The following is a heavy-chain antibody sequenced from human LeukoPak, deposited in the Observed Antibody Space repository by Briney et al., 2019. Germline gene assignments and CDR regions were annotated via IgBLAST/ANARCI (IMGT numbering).Heavy chain of an antibody. J-gene: IGHJ4*02. Sequence: GSSLKISCDASCYIFTSYWIGGVRPMPRQGLEWMWISYPGDSDTRYSPSFQGQVTISADKSINTAYLQWSSLKASDTAMYYCARQHGSGSYYSRAIDYWGQGTLVTVSS. CDR3: ARQHGSGSYYSRAIDY. D-gene: IGHD3-10*01. CDR2: SYPGDSDT. V-gene: IGHV5-51*01. CDR1: CYIFTSYW.